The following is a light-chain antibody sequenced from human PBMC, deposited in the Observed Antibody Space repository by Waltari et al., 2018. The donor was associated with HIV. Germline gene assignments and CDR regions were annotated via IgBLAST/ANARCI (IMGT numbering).Light chain of an antibody. Sequence: DIVMTQSPDSLPVTLGDPATITCNSSQSLLYSYSTLSYLAWFQHQARPPPTLLLYWASTRQSGVPDRFTGSGSGTDFTLTISSLQAEDVAVYYCQQYYFMPFTFGQGTKLEI. CDR3: QQYYFMPFT. J-gene: IGKJ2*01. V-gene: IGKV4-1*01. CDR1: QSLLYSYSTLSY. CDR2: WAS.